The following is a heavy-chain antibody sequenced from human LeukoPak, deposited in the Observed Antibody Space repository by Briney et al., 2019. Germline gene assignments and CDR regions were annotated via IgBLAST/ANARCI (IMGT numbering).Heavy chain of an antibody. V-gene: IGHV4-39*07. CDR2: IYYSGST. J-gene: IGHJ3*02. D-gene: IGHD6-19*01. Sequence: PSETLSLTCTVSGGSISSSSYYWGWIRQPPGKGLEWIGSIYYSGSTYYNPSLKSRVTISVDRSKNQFSLKLSSVTAADTAVYYCARAKVNEQWLVKDRAFDIWGQGTMVTVSS. CDR1: GGSISSSSYY. CDR3: ARAKVNEQWLVKDRAFDI.